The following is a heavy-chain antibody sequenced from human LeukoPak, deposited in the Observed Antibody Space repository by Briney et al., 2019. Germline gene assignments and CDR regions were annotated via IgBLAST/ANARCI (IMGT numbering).Heavy chain of an antibody. D-gene: IGHD1-1*01. CDR1: GYSISSGYY. CDR3: AIDGRLEDYYYMDV. CDR2: IYHSGST. J-gene: IGHJ6*03. V-gene: IGHV4-38-2*02. Sequence: SETLSLTCTVSGYSISSGYYWGWIRPPPGKGLEWIGSIYHSGSTNYNPSLKSRVTISVDTSKNQFSLKLSSVTAADTAVYYCAIDGRLEDYYYMDVWGKGTTVTVSS.